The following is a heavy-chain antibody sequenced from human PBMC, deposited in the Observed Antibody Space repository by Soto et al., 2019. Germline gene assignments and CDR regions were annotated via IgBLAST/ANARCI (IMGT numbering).Heavy chain of an antibody. CDR1: GFSLSTSEVG. V-gene: IGHV2-5*02. CDR2: IYWDDDK. Sequence: QITLKESGPTLVKPTQTLTLTCTFSGFSLSTSEVGVGWIRQPPGKALEWLALIYWDDDKRYSPSLKTRLTITKDTSKNQVVLTMTNMDPVDTATYYCAHTSLRFLECIPWGYWGQGTLVTVSS. D-gene: IGHD3-3*01. CDR3: AHTSLRFLECIPWGY. J-gene: IGHJ4*02.